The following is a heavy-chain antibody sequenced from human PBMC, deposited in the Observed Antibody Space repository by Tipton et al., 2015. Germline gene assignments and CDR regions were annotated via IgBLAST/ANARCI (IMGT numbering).Heavy chain of an antibody. D-gene: IGHD4-17*01. CDR2: INPKSGDT. CDR3: ARDRYGDRDFDY. V-gene: IGHV1-2*04. Sequence: QSGAEVKKPGASVKVSCKASGYTFTGYYMYWVRQAPGQGLEWMGWINPKSGDTKYAQKFQEWVTMTRDTSITTAYMELSRLKSNDTAVYYCARDRYGDRDFDYWGQGTLVTVAS. CDR1: GYTFTGYY. J-gene: IGHJ4*02.